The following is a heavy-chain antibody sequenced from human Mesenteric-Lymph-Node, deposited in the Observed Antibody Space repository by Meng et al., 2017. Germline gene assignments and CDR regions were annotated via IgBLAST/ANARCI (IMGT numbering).Heavy chain of an antibody. Sequence: VHMHKSGPGLVHPPQTLSTTCAISGDIGFSNSSTWNWIRQSPSRGLEWLGRTYYKSKWYNDYAESVKSRITINPDTSKNQFSLQLNSVTPEDTAVYYCARDPAAFDFWGQGILVTVSS. D-gene: IGHD6-25*01. CDR1: GDIGFSNSST. CDR2: TYYKSKWYN. CDR3: ARDPAAFDF. V-gene: IGHV6-1*01. J-gene: IGHJ4*02.